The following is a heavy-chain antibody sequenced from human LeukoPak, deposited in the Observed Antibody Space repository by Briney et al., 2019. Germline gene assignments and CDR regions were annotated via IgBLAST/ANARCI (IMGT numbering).Heavy chain of an antibody. V-gene: IGHV3-15*01. CDR3: TTAPWGGDYSFY. Sequence: KPGGSLRLSCAASGFTFSNAWMSWVRQAPGKGLEWVGRIKSKTDGGTTDYAAPVKGRFTISRDDSKNTLYLQMNSLKTEDTAVYHCTTAPWGGDYSFYWGQRTLVTVSS. D-gene: IGHD4-17*01. CDR1: GFTFSNAW. J-gene: IGHJ4*02. CDR2: IKSKTDGGTT.